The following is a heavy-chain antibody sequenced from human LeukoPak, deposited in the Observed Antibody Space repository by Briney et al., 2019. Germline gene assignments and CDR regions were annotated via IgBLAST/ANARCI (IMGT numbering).Heavy chain of an antibody. CDR2: IHTSGST. J-gene: IGHJ4*02. V-gene: IGHV4-38-2*02. D-gene: IGHD5-12*01. CDR1: GYSISSGYY. CDR3: AREGGVATTN. Sequence: PSETLSLTCAVSGYSISSGYYWGWIRQPPGKGLEWIGRIHTSGSTNYNPSLKSRVTMSVDTSKNQFSLKLSSVTAADTAVYYCAREGGVATTNWGQGTLVTVSS.